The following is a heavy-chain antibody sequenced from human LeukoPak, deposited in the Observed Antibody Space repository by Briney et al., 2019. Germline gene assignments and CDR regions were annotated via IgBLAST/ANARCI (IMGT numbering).Heavy chain of an antibody. CDR2: IYYSGST. CDR1: GGSISSYY. V-gene: IGHV4-59*01. CDR3: ARTRDYGGHGSGGGMGV. Sequence: SETLSLTCTVSGGSISSYYWSWIRQPPGKGLEWIGYIYYSGSTNYNPSLKSRVAISVDTSKNQFSLKLSSVTAADTAVYYCARTRDYGGHGSGGGMGVWGQGTTVTVSS. D-gene: IGHD3-10*01. J-gene: IGHJ6*02.